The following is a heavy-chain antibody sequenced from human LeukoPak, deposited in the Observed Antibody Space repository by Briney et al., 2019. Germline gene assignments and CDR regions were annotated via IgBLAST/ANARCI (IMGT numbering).Heavy chain of an antibody. V-gene: IGHV4-4*09. Sequence: PSETLSLTCTVSGGSLSSYYWSWIRQPPGKGLEWIGYIYTSGSTNYNPSLKSRVTISVDTSKNQFSLKLSSVTAADTAVYYCASEYGSGTWGFDYWGQGTLVTVSS. D-gene: IGHD3-10*01. CDR2: IYTSGST. J-gene: IGHJ4*02. CDR1: GGSLSSYY. CDR3: ASEYGSGTWGFDY.